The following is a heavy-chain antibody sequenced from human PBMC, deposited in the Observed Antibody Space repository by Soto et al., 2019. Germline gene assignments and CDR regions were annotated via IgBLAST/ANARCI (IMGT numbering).Heavy chain of an antibody. J-gene: IGHJ6*02. CDR2: VSAGGDMT. D-gene: IGHD2-2*01. V-gene: IGHV3-23*01. CDR3: ARGDRVGSGSPASYGYAGVDV. CDR1: GFTFSSYA. Sequence: DVQLLESGGHLVQPGGSLRLSCAASGFTFSSYAMSWVRQAPGKGLEWVSSVSAGGDMTYYSDSVKGRFTISRDNSNNGLFLQMNSLRIDDTALYYCARGDRVGSGSPASYGYAGVDVWGQGTTVTVS.